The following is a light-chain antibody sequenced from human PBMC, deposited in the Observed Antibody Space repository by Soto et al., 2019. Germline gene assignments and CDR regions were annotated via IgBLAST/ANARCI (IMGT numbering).Light chain of an antibody. Sequence: DIQMTQSPSTLSASVGDRVTITCRASESISTWLAWYQQKPGKAPRLLSYKASNLESGVPSRFSGSGSGTEFTLTINSLQPDDFASYSCQQYNSYPGQWAFGPGTKVEI. CDR3: QQYNSYPGQWA. J-gene: IGKJ1*01. CDR2: KAS. V-gene: IGKV1-5*03. CDR1: ESISTW.